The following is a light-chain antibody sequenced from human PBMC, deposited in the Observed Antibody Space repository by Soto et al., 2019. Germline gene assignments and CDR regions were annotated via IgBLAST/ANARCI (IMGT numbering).Light chain of an antibody. CDR2: DVS. V-gene: IGKV1-5*01. J-gene: IGKJ1*01. CDR1: QRMSGW. CDR3: QQYDSFSVR. Sequence: DIQMTQSPSTVSASVGDGVTITCRASQRMSGWLAWHQQKPGKAPKLLIYDVSVLKRGDPPRFSGSGSGTEFTITVSSLQPDDFATYYSQQYDSFSVRFGQGTKVEIK.